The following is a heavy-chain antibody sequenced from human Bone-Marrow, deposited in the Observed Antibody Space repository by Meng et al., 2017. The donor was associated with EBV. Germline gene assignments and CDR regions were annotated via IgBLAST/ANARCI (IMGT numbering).Heavy chain of an antibody. CDR1: GYTFTTYD. D-gene: IGHD3-10*01. V-gene: IGHV1-69*10. J-gene: IGHJ4*02. CDR2: LIPMTGVA. Sequence: QGQMVQCGAEGKKPGASVKVSCKTSGYTFTTYDIHWVRQAPGQGLVWMGGLIPMTGVAHYAQKFQDRVSIIADESTSTHYLELSSLRSEDTAIYFCASESGRGFTPDYWGQGTLVTVSS. CDR3: ASESGRGFTPDY.